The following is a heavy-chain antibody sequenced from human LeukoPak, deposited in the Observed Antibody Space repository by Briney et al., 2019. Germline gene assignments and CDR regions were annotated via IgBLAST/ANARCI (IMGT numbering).Heavy chain of an antibody. J-gene: IGHJ4*02. V-gene: IGHV1-69*02. CDR2: IIPMLGIT. D-gene: IGHD3-10*01. CDR3: ASPLEGSGSYYLRY. Sequence: SVKVSCKASGDTFSTYSFSWVRQAPGQGLEFMGRIIPMLGITSYAQKFQARVTIIAEKSTNTAYMELSSLRSEDTAVYYCASPLEGSGSYYLRYWGQGTLLIVSS. CDR1: GDTFSTYS.